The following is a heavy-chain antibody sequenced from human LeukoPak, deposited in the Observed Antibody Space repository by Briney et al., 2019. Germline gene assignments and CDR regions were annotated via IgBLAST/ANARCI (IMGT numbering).Heavy chain of an antibody. Sequence: ASVKVSCKASGYRFTSYDLNWVRQAPGQGLEWMGWINPNSGGTNYAQKFQGRVTMTRDTSISTAYMELSRLRSDDTAVYYCARDPVIAAAQYYYYMDVWGKGTTVTVSS. V-gene: IGHV1-2*02. CDR2: INPNSGGT. CDR1: GYRFTSYD. D-gene: IGHD6-13*01. J-gene: IGHJ6*03. CDR3: ARDPVIAAAQYYYYMDV.